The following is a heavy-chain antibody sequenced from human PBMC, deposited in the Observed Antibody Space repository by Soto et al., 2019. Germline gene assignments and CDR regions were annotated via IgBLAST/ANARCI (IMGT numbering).Heavy chain of an antibody. J-gene: IGHJ4*02. D-gene: IGHD3-16*01. CDR1: GYTFTSYG. V-gene: IGHV1-18*04. CDR2: ISAFNGDT. Sequence: QVQLVQSGSEVKKPGASVNVSCTAFGYTFTSYGFSWVRQVPGQGLEWLGWISAFNGDTQYAQTMKGRLTVTTDTSTTTVHKQLRSLTPAYTAVYYSTQDAGWHLKVPYDWGQGTRVSVS. CDR3: TQDAGWHLKVPYD.